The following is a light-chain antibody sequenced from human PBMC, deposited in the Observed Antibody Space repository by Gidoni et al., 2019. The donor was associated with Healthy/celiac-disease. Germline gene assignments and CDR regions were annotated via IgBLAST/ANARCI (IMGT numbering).Light chain of an antibody. V-gene: IGKV1-5*03. CDR2: KAS. J-gene: IGKJ3*01. CDR1: QSISSW. Sequence: DIQMTQSPSTLSASVGDRVTITCRASQSISSWLAWYQQKPGKAPKLLNYKASSLESGVPSRFSGSGSGTEFTLTISSLQPDDFATYYCQQYNSYSSFTFGPGTKVDV. CDR3: QQYNSYSSFT.